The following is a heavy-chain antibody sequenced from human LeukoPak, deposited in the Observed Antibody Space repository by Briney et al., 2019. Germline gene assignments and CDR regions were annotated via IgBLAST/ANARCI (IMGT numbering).Heavy chain of an antibody. V-gene: IGHV3-23*01. CDR1: GFTFSSYA. CDR3: ARDKAGIDY. Sequence: PGGSLRLSCAASGFTFSSYAMSWVRQAPGKGLEWVSAISGSGGSTYYADSVKGRFTISRDNAKNSLFLQMNSLRAEDTAVYYCARDKAGIDYWGQGTLVTVSS. J-gene: IGHJ4*02. CDR2: ISGSGGST. D-gene: IGHD6-19*01.